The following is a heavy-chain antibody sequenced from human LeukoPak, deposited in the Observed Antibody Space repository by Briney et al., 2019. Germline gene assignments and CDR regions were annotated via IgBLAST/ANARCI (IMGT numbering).Heavy chain of an antibody. CDR1: GFTFRTYE. J-gene: IGHJ6*02. Sequence: PGGSLRLSCAASGFTFRTYEMNWVRQAPGKGLEWVSYIGTIITTTYYADSVKGRFTVSRDNSKNTLYLQMNSLRAEDTAVYYCAKAQYGMDVWGQGTTVTVSS. CDR3: AKAQYGMDV. CDR2: IGTIITTT. V-gene: IGHV3-48*03.